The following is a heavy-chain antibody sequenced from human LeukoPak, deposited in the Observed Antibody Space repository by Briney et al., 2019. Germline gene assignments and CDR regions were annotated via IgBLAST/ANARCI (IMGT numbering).Heavy chain of an antibody. J-gene: IGHJ3*02. D-gene: IGHD3-10*01. CDR2: ISYDGSNK. V-gene: IGHV3-30*14. Sequence: PGGSLRLSCAASGFTFSSYAMHWVRQAPGKGLEWVAVISYDGSNKYYADSVKGRFTISRDNSKNTLYLQMNSLRAEDTAVYYCVSYGSGSKRGAFDIWGQGTMVTVSS. CDR1: GFTFSSYA. CDR3: VSYGSGSKRGAFDI.